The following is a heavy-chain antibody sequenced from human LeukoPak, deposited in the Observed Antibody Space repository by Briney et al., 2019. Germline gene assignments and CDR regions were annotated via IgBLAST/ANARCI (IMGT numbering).Heavy chain of an antibody. J-gene: IGHJ4*02. CDR2: IDPIDSYT. D-gene: IGHD5-18*01. CDR1: GYRFPSYW. CDR3: ARARVDTAMADFDY. V-gene: IGHV5-10-1*01. Sequence: PGGSLRLSCKASGYRFPSYWITWVRQMPGKGLEWMAGIDPIDSYTTYSPSFQGHVTISADKSIATVYLQWSSLKASDTAMYYCARARVDTAMADFDYWGQGTLVTVSS.